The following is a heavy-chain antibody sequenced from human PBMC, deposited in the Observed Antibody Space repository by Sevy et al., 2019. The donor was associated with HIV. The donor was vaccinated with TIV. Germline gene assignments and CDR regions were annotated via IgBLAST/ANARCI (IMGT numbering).Heavy chain of an antibody. D-gene: IGHD3-22*01. CDR3: ARDTIPITMIVVAPGGDAFDI. J-gene: IGHJ3*02. V-gene: IGHV1-18*04. Sequence: ASVKVSCKASGYTFTSYGISWVRQAPGQGLEWMGWISAYKGNTNYAQKLQGRVTMTTDTSTSTAFMQLRSLRSDDTAVYYCARDTIPITMIVVAPGGDAFDIWGQGTMVTVSS. CDR1: GYTFTSYG. CDR2: ISAYKGNT.